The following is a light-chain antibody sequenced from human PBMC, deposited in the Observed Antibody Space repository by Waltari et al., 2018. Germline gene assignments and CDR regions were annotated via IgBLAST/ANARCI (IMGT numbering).Light chain of an antibody. V-gene: IGLV2-11*01. Sequence: QSALTQPRSVSGSPGQSVTISCTGTSSDVGGYNYVSWYQQHPGKAPKLMIVAVRKRPSGVPDRFSGSKSGNTASLTISGLQAEDEADYYCCSYAGSYTLVVFGGGTKLTVL. CDR3: CSYAGSYTLVV. J-gene: IGLJ2*01. CDR1: SSDVGGYNY. CDR2: AVR.